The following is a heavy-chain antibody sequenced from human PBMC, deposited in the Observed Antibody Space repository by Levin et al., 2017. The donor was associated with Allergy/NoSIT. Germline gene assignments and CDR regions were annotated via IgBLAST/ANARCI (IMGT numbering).Heavy chain of an antibody. V-gene: IGHV4-34*01. CDR1: GGSFSGYY. CDR2: INHSGST. J-gene: IGHJ6*03. Sequence: SETLSLTCAVYGGSFSGYYWSWIRQPPGKGLEWIGEINHSGSTNYNPSLKSRVTISVDTSKNQFSLKLSSVTAADTAVYYCARGSPLTSAYSSGWARYYYYYYMDVWGKGTTVTVSS. CDR3: ARGSPLTSAYSSGWARYYYYYYMDV. D-gene: IGHD6-19*01.